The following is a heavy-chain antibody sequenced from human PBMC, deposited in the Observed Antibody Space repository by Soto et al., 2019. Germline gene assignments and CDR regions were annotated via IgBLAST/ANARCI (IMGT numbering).Heavy chain of an antibody. D-gene: IGHD6-13*01. CDR2: INHSGST. J-gene: IGHJ4*02. CDR1: GGSFSGYY. V-gene: IGHV4-34*01. CDR3: ARKQQLASYYFDY. Sequence: SETLSLTCAVYGGSFSGYYWSWIRQPPGKGLEWIGEINHSGSTNYNPSLKSRVTISVDTSKNQFSLKLSSVTAADTAVYYCARKQQLASYYFDYWGQGTLVTVSS.